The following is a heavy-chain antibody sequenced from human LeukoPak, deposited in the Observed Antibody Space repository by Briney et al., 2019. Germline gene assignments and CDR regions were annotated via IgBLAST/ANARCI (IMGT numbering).Heavy chain of an antibody. CDR3: ARAPYSYAPTPDY. D-gene: IGHD5-18*01. V-gene: IGHV1-8*01. CDR2: MNPNSGNT. J-gene: IGHJ4*02. Sequence: ASVKVSCKASGYTFTSYDIHWVRQATGQGLEWMAWMNPNSGNTGYAQKFQGRVTMTRNTSASTAYMELSSLRSEDTAVYYCARAPYSYAPTPDYWGQGTLVTVSS. CDR1: GYTFTSYD.